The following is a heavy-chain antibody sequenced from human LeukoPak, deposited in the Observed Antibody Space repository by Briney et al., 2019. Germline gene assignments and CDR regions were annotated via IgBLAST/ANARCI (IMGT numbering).Heavy chain of an antibody. V-gene: IGHV3-30*18. CDR1: GFTFNNYG. CDR2: ISHDGSVK. Sequence: GGSLRLSCAASGFTFNNYGMQWVRQTPGKGLEWVTVISHDGSVKHYADSVKGRFTISRDTSKNTVYLQMNSLRPEDTSVYYCAKEGTTYSSTWFDSWGQGTLVTVSS. J-gene: IGHJ5*01. D-gene: IGHD6-19*01. CDR3: AKEGTTYSSTWFDS.